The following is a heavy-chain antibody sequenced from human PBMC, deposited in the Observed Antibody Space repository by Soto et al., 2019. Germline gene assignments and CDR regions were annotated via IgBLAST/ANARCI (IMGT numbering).Heavy chain of an antibody. J-gene: IGHJ5*02. Sequence: ASVKVSCKASGGTFSSYAISWVRQAPGEGLEWMGWISPNSEKTKIAQRFQGRVTMTTDISTSTSYLELRGLTSDDTAVYYCTKDAKVDDIYTGYFGNDLWGKGTPVTVSS. V-gene: IGHV1-18*01. D-gene: IGHD3-9*01. CDR3: TKDAKVDDIYTGYFGNDL. CDR2: ISPNSEKT. CDR1: GGTFSSYA.